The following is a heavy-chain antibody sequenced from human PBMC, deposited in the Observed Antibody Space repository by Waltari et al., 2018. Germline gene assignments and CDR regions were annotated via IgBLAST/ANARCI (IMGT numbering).Heavy chain of an antibody. CDR2: VVHSGTT. CDR3: ASNNGDYVL. D-gene: IGHD4-17*01. V-gene: IGHV4-59*01. Sequence: QVQLQESGPGLVKPSETLSLTCIVSAGSISSYYWSWIRQPPGKGLEWIGFVVHSGTTNYNPSFQSRVTISVDVSKNQFSLKLAAVTAADTAVYYCASNNGDYVLWGQGTLVTVSS. J-gene: IGHJ4*02. CDR1: AGSISSYY.